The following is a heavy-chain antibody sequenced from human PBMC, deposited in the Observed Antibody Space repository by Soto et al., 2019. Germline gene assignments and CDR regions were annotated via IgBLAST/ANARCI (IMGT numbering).Heavy chain of an antibody. D-gene: IGHD5-12*01. CDR2: IYYSGST. CDR1: GGSISSYY. V-gene: IGHV4-59*08. Sequence: SETLSLTCTVSGGSISSYYWSWIRQPPGKGLEWIGYIYYSGSTNYNPSLKSRVTISVDTSKNQFSLKLSSVTAADTAVYYCAIYSGYDNGDYLFDYWGQGTLVTVSS. CDR3: AIYSGYDNGDYLFDY. J-gene: IGHJ4*02.